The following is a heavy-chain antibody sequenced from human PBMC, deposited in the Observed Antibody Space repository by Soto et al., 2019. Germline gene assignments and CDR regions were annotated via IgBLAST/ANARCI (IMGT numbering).Heavy chain of an antibody. CDR1: GYTFTSYD. J-gene: IGHJ6*03. Sequence: ASVKVSCKASGYTFTSYDINWVRQATGQGLEWMGWMNPNSGNTGYAQKFQGRVTMTRNTSISTAYMELSSLRSEDTAVYYCARGSILTGYYGGYYYYYYMDVWGKGTTVTVSS. CDR3: ARGSILTGYYGGYYYYYYMDV. CDR2: MNPNSGNT. V-gene: IGHV1-8*01. D-gene: IGHD3-9*01.